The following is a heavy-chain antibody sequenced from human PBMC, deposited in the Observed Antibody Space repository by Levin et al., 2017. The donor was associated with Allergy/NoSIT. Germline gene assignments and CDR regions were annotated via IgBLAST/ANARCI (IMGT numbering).Heavy chain of an antibody. CDR3: ARGLISLAAAAGTGNWFDP. Sequence: SVKVSCKASGGTFSSYAISWVRQAPGQGLEWMGRIIPILGIANYAQKFQGRVTITADKSTSTAYMELSSLRSEDTAVYYCARGLISLAAAAGTGNWFDPWGQGTLVTVSS. CDR2: IIPILGIA. D-gene: IGHD6-13*01. CDR1: GGTFSSYA. J-gene: IGHJ5*02. V-gene: IGHV1-69*04.